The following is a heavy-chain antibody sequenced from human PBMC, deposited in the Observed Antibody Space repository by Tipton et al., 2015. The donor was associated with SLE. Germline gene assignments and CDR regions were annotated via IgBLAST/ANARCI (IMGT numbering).Heavy chain of an antibody. V-gene: IGHV4-4*07. J-gene: IGHJ3*02. CDR1: GGSISSYY. CDR3: ASGPLGWPNRKGAFDI. Sequence: TLSLTCTVSGGSISSYYWSWIRQPAGGGLEWIGRIYTNENTNYNPSLKSRVTMSVDTSKNHFSLKLISVTAADTAVYYCASGPLGWPNRKGAFDIWGRGTMVTVSS. CDR2: IYTNENT. D-gene: IGHD7-27*01.